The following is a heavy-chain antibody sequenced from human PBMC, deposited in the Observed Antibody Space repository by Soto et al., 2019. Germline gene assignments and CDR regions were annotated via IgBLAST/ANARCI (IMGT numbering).Heavy chain of an antibody. Sequence: PGGSLRLSCAASGFTFSTYGMHWVRQAPDKRLERVAVISYDGNNKYYADSVKGRFTISRDNSKNTLYLEVNSLRAEDTAVYYCAKDPGPLGIQQWLSVDFWGQGTLVTVSS. D-gene: IGHD5-18*01. J-gene: IGHJ4*02. CDR3: AKDPGPLGIQQWLSVDF. V-gene: IGHV3-30*18. CDR2: ISYDGNNK. CDR1: GFTFSTYG.